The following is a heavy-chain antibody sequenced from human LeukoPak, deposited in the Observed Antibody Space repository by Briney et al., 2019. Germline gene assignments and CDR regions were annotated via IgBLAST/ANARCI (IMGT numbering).Heavy chain of an antibody. CDR1: GYTFTGYY. CDR3: AYSYGYLSYFDY. D-gene: IGHD5-18*01. CDR2: INPNSGGT. J-gene: IGHJ4*02. V-gene: IGHV1-2*02. Sequence: ASVKVSCKASGYTFTGYYMHWVRQAPGQGLEWMGWINPNSGGTNYAQKFQGRVTMTRDTSISTAYMEPSRLRSDDTAVYYCAYSYGYLSYFDYWGQGTLVTVSS.